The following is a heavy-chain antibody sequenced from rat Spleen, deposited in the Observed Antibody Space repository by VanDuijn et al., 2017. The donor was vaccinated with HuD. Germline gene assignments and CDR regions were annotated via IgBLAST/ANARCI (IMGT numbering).Heavy chain of an antibody. CDR3: AKVLLRRVYWYFDF. CDR1: GFTFSDYN. CDR2: ITYDGSST. J-gene: IGHJ1*01. Sequence: EVQLVESGGGLVQPGRSLKLSCAASGFTFSDYNMAWVRQAPKKGLEWVAGITYDGSSTFFRDSVKGRFTISRDNAKSTLYLQMDSLRSEDTATYYCAKVLLRRVYWYFDFWGPGTMVTVSS. D-gene: IGHD1-11*01. V-gene: IGHV5-7*01.